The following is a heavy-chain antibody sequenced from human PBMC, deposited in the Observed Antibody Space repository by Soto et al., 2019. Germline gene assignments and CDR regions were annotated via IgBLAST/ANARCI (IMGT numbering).Heavy chain of an antibody. Sequence: SETLSLTCAVYGGSFSGYYWSWIRQPPGKGLEWIGEINHSGSTNYNPSLKSRVTISVDTSKNQFSLKLSSVTAADTAVYYCARVVTGTTLWWFDPWGQGTLVTVSS. J-gene: IGHJ5*02. CDR3: ARVVTGTTLWWFDP. V-gene: IGHV4-34*01. D-gene: IGHD1-7*01. CDR2: INHSGST. CDR1: GGSFSGYY.